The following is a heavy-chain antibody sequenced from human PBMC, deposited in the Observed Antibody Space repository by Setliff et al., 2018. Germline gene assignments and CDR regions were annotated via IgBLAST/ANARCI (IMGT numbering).Heavy chain of an antibody. CDR2: IKEDGSEK. CDR3: AREPRDKPEDI. CDR1: GFTFSKYW. Sequence: SLRLSCAASGFTFSKYWMSWVRQAPGKGPEWVANIKEDGSEKCYVDSVKGRFTISRDNAKNSLYLEMNSLRDDDTAVYYCAREPRDKPEDIWGQGTMVTVSS. V-gene: IGHV3-7*03. J-gene: IGHJ3*02.